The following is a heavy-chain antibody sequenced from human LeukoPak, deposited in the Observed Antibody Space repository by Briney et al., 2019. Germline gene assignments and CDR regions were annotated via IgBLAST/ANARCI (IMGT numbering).Heavy chain of an antibody. D-gene: IGHD3-10*01. Sequence: GGSLRLSCAASGFTFSKFAMYWVRQAPGEGLEWVSALTDSGESTYYADSVRGRFTISRDNSKNTLYLQMNSLRAGDTALYYCAKDLGGEELFGYWGQGTLVTVSS. CDR1: GFTFSKFA. CDR3: AKDLGGEELFGY. CDR2: LTDSGEST. V-gene: IGHV3-23*01. J-gene: IGHJ4*02.